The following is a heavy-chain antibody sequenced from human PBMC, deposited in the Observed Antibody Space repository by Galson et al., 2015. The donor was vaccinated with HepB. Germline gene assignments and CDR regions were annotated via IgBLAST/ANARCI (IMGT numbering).Heavy chain of an antibody. Sequence: SLRLSCAGSGFIFRHHAMAWIRQAPGKGLEWVSGINGRGSTRSYSDAVKGRFSISRDNSKDTVFLQMDNMRAEDTAVYYCVKEGSWFGGYWFDPWGQGALVTVS. CDR2: INGRGSTR. J-gene: IGHJ5*02. CDR3: VKEGSWFGGYWFDP. D-gene: IGHD3-16*01. V-gene: IGHV3-23*01. CDR1: GFIFRHHA.